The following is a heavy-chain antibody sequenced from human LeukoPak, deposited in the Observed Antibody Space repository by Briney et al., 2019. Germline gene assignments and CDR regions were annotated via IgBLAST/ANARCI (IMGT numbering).Heavy chain of an antibody. V-gene: IGHV1-69*05. Sequence: SVKVSCKASGGTSSSYAISWVRQAPGQGLEWMGVIIPIFGTTNYAQKFQGRVTITTDASTSTSYMELSSLRSEDTAVYYCARDGPYSSSSRVVGPRTSGGGGFDYWGQGTLITVSS. CDR2: IIPIFGTT. CDR1: GGTSSSYA. D-gene: IGHD6-6*01. CDR3: ARDGPYSSSSRVVGPRTSGGGGFDY. J-gene: IGHJ4*02.